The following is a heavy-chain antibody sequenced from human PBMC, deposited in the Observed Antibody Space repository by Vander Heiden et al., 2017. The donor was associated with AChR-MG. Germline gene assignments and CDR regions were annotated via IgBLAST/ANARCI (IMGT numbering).Heavy chain of an antibody. D-gene: IGHD4-17*01. CDR2: ISSSSSYI. J-gene: IGHJ4*02. CDR1: GFTFSSYS. V-gene: IGHV3-21*01. CDR3: ARDWDYGGNSGH. Sequence: EVQLVESGGGLVKPGGSLRLSCAASGFTFSSYSMNWVRQAPGKGLEWVSSISSSSSYIYYADSVKGRFTISRDNAKNSLYLQMNSLRAEDTAVYYCARDWDYGGNSGHWGQGTLVTVSS.